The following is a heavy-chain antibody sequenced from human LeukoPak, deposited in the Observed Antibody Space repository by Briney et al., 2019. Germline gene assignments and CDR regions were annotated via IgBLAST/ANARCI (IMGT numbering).Heavy chain of an antibody. D-gene: IGHD3-3*01. V-gene: IGHV3-30*03. Sequence: GGSLRLSCAASGFTFSSYGMHWVRQAPGKGLEWVAVISHDGSNKYYADSVKGRFTISRDNSKNTLYLQMNSLRAEDTAVYYCARDSITIFGVAPPHYYGMDVWGQGTTVTVSS. J-gene: IGHJ6*02. CDR1: GFTFSSYG. CDR2: ISHDGSNK. CDR3: ARDSITIFGVAPPHYYGMDV.